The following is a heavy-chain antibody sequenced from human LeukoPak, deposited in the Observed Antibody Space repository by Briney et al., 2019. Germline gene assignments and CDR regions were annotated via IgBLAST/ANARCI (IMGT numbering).Heavy chain of an antibody. Sequence: SETLSLTCTVSGGSISSGDYYWSWIRQPPGKGLEWIGYIYYSGSTYYNPSLNSRVTISVDTSKNQFSLKLSSVTAADTAVYYCARDLAGGHDAFDIWGQGTMVTVSS. D-gene: IGHD3-16*01. CDR1: GGSISSGDYY. J-gene: IGHJ3*02. CDR2: IYYSGST. V-gene: IGHV4-30-4*01. CDR3: ARDLAGGHDAFDI.